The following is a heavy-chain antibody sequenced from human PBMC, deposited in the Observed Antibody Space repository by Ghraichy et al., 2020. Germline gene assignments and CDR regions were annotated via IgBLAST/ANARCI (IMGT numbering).Heavy chain of an antibody. J-gene: IGHJ6*02. Sequence: GESLNISCAASGFTFSSYSMNWVRQAPGKGLEWVSSISSSSSYIYYADSVKGRFTIFRDNAKNSLYLQMNSLRAEDTAVYYCARDKGLWPDYYYGMDVWGQGTTVTVSS. D-gene: IGHD2-21*01. CDR3: ARDKGLWPDYYYGMDV. V-gene: IGHV3-21*01. CDR1: GFTFSSYS. CDR2: ISSSSSYI.